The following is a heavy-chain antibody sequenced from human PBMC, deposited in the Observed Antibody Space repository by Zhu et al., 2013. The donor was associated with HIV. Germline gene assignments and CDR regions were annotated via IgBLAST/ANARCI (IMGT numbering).Heavy chain of an antibody. V-gene: IGHV1-58*01. CDR3: AADPSCSSTSCYDRYYYYGMDV. D-gene: IGHD2-2*01. CDR2: IVVGSGNT. CDR1: GFTFTSSA. J-gene: IGHJ6*02. Sequence: QMQLVQSGPEVKKPGTSVKVSCKASGFTFTSSAVQWVRQARGQRLEWIGWIVVGSGNTNYAQKFQERVTITRDMSTSTAYMELSSLRSEDTAVYYCAADPSCSSTSCYDRYYYYGMDVWGQGTTVTVSS.